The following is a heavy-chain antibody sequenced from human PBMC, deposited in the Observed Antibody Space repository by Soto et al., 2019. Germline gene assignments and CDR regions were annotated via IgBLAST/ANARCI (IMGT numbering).Heavy chain of an antibody. Sequence: EVKVLESGGDLVKPGGPWEPSWFASGLPLREYALTWVRQAPGKGLNGDSMVRANDDITYYADSVKGRFTISGDNSNNTLVLQMNSLRAEDTALYYCARGDRGGSESPASYYFSGLDVWGQGTTVIVSS. D-gene: IGHD3-22*01. V-gene: IGHV3-23*01. CDR2: VRANDDIT. J-gene: IGHJ6*02. CDR3: ARGDRGGSESPASYYFSGLDV. CDR1: GLPLREYA.